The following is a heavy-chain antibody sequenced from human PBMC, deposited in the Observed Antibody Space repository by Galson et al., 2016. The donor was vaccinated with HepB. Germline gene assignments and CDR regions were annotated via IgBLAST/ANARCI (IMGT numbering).Heavy chain of an antibody. Sequence: SLRLSCAASGFTFSNYWITWVRQAPGKGLEWVANIKQDGTEKYYVDSVKGRFIISRDNAKNSLYPQMNNLRVENTAAYYCVRGEGLRGRLLDYWGQGAQVIVSS. CDR3: VRGEGLRGRLLDY. CDR2: IKQDGTEK. CDR1: GFTFSNYW. J-gene: IGHJ4*02. D-gene: IGHD3-3*01. V-gene: IGHV3-7*01.